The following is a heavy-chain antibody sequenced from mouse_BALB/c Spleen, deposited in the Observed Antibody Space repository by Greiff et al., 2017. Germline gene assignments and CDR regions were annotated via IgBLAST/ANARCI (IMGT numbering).Heavy chain of an antibody. CDR2: IYPGNSGT. Sequence: EVQLQQSGPVLVRPGASVKMSCKASGYTFTSYWMHWVKQRPGQGLEWIGAIYPGNSGTSYNQKFKGKAKLTAVTSSSTAYMELSSLTTEDSAVYYCTRSTYSPYDYAMDYWGQGTSVTVSS. D-gene: IGHD2-12*01. V-gene: IGHV1-5*01. CDR3: TRSTYSPYDYAMDY. J-gene: IGHJ4*01. CDR1: GYTFTSYW.